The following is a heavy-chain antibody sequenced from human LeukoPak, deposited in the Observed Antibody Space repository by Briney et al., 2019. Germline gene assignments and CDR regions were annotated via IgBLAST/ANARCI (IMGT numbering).Heavy chain of an antibody. J-gene: IGHJ4*02. Sequence: SETLSLTCAVYGGSFSGYYWSWIRQPPGKGLEWIGEINHSGSTNYNPSLKSRVTISVDTSKNQFSLKLSSVTAADTAVYYCARALWSSGGSYVDYWGQGTLVTVSS. CDR2: INHSGST. V-gene: IGHV4-34*01. CDR1: GGSFSGYY. D-gene: IGHD2-15*01. CDR3: ARALWSSGGSYVDY.